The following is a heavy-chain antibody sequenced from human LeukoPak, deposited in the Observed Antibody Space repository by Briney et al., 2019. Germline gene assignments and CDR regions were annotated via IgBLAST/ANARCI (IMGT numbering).Heavy chain of an antibody. D-gene: IGHD3-3*01. Sequence: PSETLSLTCTVSGYSISSGYYWGWIRQPPGKGLGWIGSIYHSGSTYYNPSLKSRVTISVDTSKNQFSLKLSSVTAADTAAYYCASWTYDFWSGYYYYYMDVWGKGTTVTVSS. V-gene: IGHV4-38-2*02. J-gene: IGHJ6*03. CDR2: IYHSGST. CDR1: GYSISSGYY. CDR3: ASWTYDFWSGYYYYYMDV.